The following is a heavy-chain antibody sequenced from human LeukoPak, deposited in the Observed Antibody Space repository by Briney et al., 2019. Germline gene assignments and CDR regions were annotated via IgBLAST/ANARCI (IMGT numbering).Heavy chain of an antibody. J-gene: IGHJ5*02. CDR1: GGSISSYY. CDR2: IYYSGST. CDR3: ASALWFGELELDP. Sequence: SETLSLTCTVSGGSISSYYWSWIRQPAGKGLEWIGSIYYSGSTYYNPSLTSRVTISVDMSKNQFSMKLSSVTAADTAVYYCASALWFGELELDPWGQGTLVTVSS. V-gene: IGHV4-59*05. D-gene: IGHD3-10*01.